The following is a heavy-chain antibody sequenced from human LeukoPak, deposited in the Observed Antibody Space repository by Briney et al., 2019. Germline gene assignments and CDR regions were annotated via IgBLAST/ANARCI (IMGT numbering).Heavy chain of an antibody. V-gene: IGHV4-39*01. CDR3: ARQATYDILTGYYPGFTMDY. J-gene: IGHJ4*02. CDR2: IYYSGST. CDR1: GGSISSSSYY. Sequence: PSETLSLTCTVSGGSISSSSYYWGWIRQPPGKGLEWIGSIYYSGSTYYNPSLKSRVTISVDTSKNQFSLKLSSVTAADTAVYYYARQATYDILTGYYPGFTMDYWGQGTLVTVSS. D-gene: IGHD3-9*01.